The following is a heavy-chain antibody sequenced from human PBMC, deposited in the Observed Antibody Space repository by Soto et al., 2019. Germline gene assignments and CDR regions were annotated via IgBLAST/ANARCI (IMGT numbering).Heavy chain of an antibody. CDR1: GYSISSGYY. CDR2: IYHSGST. CDR3: GRERGGMDV. V-gene: IGHV4-38-2*02. J-gene: IGHJ6*02. Sequence: TSETLSLTCAVSGYSISSGYYWGWIRQPPGKGLEWIGSIYHSGSTCYNPSLKSRVTISVDTSKNQFSLKLSSVTAADTAVYYLGRERGGMDVWGQGTTVTVSS. D-gene: IGHD3-16*01.